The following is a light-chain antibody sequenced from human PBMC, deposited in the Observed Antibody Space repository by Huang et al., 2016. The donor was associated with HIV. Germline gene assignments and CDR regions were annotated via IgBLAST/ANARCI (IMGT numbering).Light chain of an antibody. J-gene: IGKJ4*01. Sequence: EIVLTQSPATLSLSPGARAVFSCRASQSISSSLAWYQQKPGQAPRLLIDDASCRATSIPARLSGRGSGTYFPRTISSLEPEDVAVYYCQQRSDWPLTFGGGTKVEIK. CDR3: QQRSDWPLT. CDR2: DAS. CDR1: QSISSS. V-gene: IGKV3-11*01.